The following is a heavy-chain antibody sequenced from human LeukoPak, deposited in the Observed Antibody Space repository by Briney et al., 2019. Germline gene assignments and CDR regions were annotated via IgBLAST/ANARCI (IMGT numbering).Heavy chain of an antibody. CDR3: ASSARPYYFDY. Sequence: SVTVSCKASGGTFSSYAISWVRQAPGQGLEWMGGIIPIFGTANYAQKFQGRVTITADESTSTAYVELSSLRSEDTAVYYCASSARPYYFDYWGQGTLVTVSS. J-gene: IGHJ4*02. V-gene: IGHV1-69*13. CDR2: IIPIFGTA. CDR1: GGTFSSYA.